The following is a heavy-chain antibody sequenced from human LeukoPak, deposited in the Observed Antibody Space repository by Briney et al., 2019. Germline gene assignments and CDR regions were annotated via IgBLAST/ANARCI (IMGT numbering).Heavy chain of an antibody. CDR3: ARDPLSTNDFDI. Sequence: SETLSLTCTVSGGSISNSYWNWIRQSPGKGLEWIGYINYSGSTNYNPSLKSRVTISVDTSKKQFSLKLSSVTAADTAVCFCARDPLSTNDFDIWGQGTMVTVSS. D-gene: IGHD1-1*01. CDR2: INYSGST. V-gene: IGHV4-59*01. CDR1: GGSISNSY. J-gene: IGHJ3*02.